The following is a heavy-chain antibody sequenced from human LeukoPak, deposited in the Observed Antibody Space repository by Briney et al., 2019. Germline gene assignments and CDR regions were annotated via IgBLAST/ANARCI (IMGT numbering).Heavy chain of an antibody. D-gene: IGHD3-10*01. CDR2: IFHSGTT. CDR3: ARGPFYGSGSYCQPPPNFDY. J-gene: IGHJ4*02. Sequence: PSETLSLTCTVSGYSISSGYYWGWIRQPPGKGLEWIAYIFHSGTTKYNPSLKSRVAISLDTSKNQFSLKLSSVTAADTAVYYCARGPFYGSGSYCQPPPNFDYWGQGTLVTVSS. V-gene: IGHV4-38-2*02. CDR1: GYSISSGYY.